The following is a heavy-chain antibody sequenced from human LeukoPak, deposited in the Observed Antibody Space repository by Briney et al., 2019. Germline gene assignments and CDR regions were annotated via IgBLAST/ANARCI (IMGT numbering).Heavy chain of an antibody. J-gene: IGHJ4*02. D-gene: IGHD4/OR15-4a*01. CDR1: GFTFSSYA. CDR3: AREGGPNLPEDS. Sequence: GGSLRLSCAASGFTFSSYAMHWVRQAPGKGLEWVAVISYDGSNKYYADSVKGRFTISRDNSKNTLYLQMNSLRAEDTAVYYCAREGGPNLPEDSWGQGTLVTVSS. V-gene: IGHV3-30*04. CDR2: ISYDGSNK.